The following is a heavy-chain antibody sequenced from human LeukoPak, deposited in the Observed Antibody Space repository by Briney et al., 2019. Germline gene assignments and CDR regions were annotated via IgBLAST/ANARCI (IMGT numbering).Heavy chain of an antibody. CDR3: ATARITGTSWAFDI. CDR1: GYTLTGLS. J-gene: IGHJ3*02. Sequence: GASVKVSCKVSGYTLTGLSMHWVRQAPGKGLEWMGGFNPEDGETIYAQKFQGRVTMTEDTSTDTAYMELSSLRSEDTAVYYCATARITGTSWAFDIWGQGTMVTVSS. CDR2: FNPEDGET. V-gene: IGHV1-24*01. D-gene: IGHD1/OR15-1a*01.